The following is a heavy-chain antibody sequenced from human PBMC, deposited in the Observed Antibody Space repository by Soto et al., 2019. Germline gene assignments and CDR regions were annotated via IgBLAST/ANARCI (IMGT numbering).Heavy chain of an antibody. CDR3: ARGPGGPDGPGDY. Sequence: QVQLVQSGAEVKKPGASVKVSCKASGYTFTSYAMHWVRQAPGQRLEWMGWINAGNGNAKYSQKFQGRVTITMDTSASTAYMELSSLRSEDTAVYYCARGPGGPDGPGDYLGQGTLVTVSS. CDR2: INAGNGNA. V-gene: IGHV1-3*01. J-gene: IGHJ4*02. CDR1: GYTFTSYA. D-gene: IGHD2-15*01.